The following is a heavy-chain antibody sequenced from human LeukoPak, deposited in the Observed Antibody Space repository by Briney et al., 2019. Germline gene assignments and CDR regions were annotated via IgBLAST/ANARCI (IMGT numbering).Heavy chain of an antibody. V-gene: IGHV1-69*04. J-gene: IGHJ4*02. CDR3: ARDLTFEERRFNYFDY. CDR2: IIPIFGIA. D-gene: IGHD3-3*01. CDR1: GGTFSSYA. Sequence: SVKVSCKASGGTFSSYAISWVRQAPGQGLEWMGRIIPIFGIANYAQKFQGRVTITADKSTSTAYMELSSLRSEDTAVYYCARDLTFEERRFNYFDYWGQGTLVTVSS.